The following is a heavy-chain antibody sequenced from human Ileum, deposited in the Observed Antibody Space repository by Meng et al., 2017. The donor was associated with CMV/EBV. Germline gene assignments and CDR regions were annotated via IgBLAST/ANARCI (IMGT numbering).Heavy chain of an antibody. CDR1: GFTFSSYW. CDR3: TRENSGRAMDV. D-gene: IGHD3-10*01. CDR2: INGNGGST. V-gene: IGHV3-74*01. J-gene: IGHJ6*02. Sequence: GGSLRLSCAASGFTFSSYWMHWVRQAPGKGLVWVSRINGNGGSTTYADSVKGRFTISRDNAKNTLYLQMNSLRVEDRGVYYCTRENSGRAMDVWGQGTTVTVSS.